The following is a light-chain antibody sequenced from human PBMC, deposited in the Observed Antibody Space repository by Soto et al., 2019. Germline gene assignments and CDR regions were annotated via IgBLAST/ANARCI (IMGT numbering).Light chain of an antibody. CDR3: QQYNSYLYT. V-gene: IGKV1-5*01. Sequence: DIQMTQSPSTLSASVGDRVTITCPASQSISSWLAWYQQKPGKAPKLLIYDASSLESGVPSRLSGSGSGTEFTLTISSLQPDDFATYYCQQYNSYLYTFGQGTKLEIK. CDR1: QSISSW. CDR2: DAS. J-gene: IGKJ2*01.